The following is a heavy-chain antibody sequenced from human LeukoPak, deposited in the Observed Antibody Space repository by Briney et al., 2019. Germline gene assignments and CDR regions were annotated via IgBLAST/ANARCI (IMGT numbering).Heavy chain of an antibody. V-gene: IGHV3-7*01. Sequence: GGSLRLSCAASGFTFSAYWMTWVRQAPGKGLAWVANIIEGGDLKYYVDSVKGRFTISRDDAKNSLYLQMNSLRAEDTAVYYCARGGYYYGSGSYYTRYFDYWGQGTLVTVSS. J-gene: IGHJ4*02. CDR3: ARGGYYYGSGSYYTRYFDY. D-gene: IGHD3-10*01. CDR1: GFTFSAYW. CDR2: IIEGGDLK.